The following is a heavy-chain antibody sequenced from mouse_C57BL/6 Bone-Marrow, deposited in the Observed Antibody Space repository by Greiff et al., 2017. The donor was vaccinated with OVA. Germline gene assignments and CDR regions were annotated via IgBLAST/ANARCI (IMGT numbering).Heavy chain of an antibody. Sequence: QVQLQQPGAELVRPGSSVKLSCKASGYTFTSYWMDWVKQRPGQGLEWIGNIYPSDRAPPYNHKFTDKATFTVDKSYSTAYMQLSSLTSEDAAVDYCARPLTGKTYYRDYWGQGTTLTVSS. J-gene: IGHJ2*01. CDR1: GYTFTSYW. D-gene: IGHD4-1*01. CDR2: IYPSDRAP. V-gene: IGHV1-61*01. CDR3: ARPLTGKTYYRDY.